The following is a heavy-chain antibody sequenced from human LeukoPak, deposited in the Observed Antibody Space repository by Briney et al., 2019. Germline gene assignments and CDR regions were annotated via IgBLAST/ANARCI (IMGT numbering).Heavy chain of an antibody. Sequence: GGSLRLSCVASGFTFSDYPMHWVRQAPAKGLEWVTIISDGGSQKYYADSVKGRFTISRDNSKSTLYLQMNSLRAEDTAVYYCAKVGGSGSYKYYFDYWGQGTLVTVSS. V-gene: IGHV3-30*04. CDR1: GFTFSDYP. D-gene: IGHD3-10*01. CDR3: AKVGGSGSYKYYFDY. CDR2: ISDGGSQK. J-gene: IGHJ4*02.